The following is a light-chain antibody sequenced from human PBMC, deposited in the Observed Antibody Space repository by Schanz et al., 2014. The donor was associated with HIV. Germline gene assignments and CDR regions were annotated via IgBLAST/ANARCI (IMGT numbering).Light chain of an antibody. J-gene: IGKJ4*01. V-gene: IGKV3-20*01. Sequence: EVVLTQSPDTLSLSPGERATLSCRASQSVSSTHVAWYQQKPGQAPRLVISGASSRAAGFPGRFSGSESGTDFTLTINRLEPEDFAVYYCQQYGSTPYTFGGGTKVDIK. CDR2: GAS. CDR1: QSVSSTH. CDR3: QQYGSTPYT.